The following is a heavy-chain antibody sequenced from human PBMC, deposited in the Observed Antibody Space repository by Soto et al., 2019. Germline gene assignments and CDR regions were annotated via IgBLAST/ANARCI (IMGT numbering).Heavy chain of an antibody. Sequence: QVQLVQSGAEVKKPGSSVKVSCKASGGTFSNYTISWVRKAPGHGLDWMGGIIPSLNIANYAQKFQVRVTITADKSTTTAYMELSSLRSEDTAVYYCARVSEMGTVTEGFYYYMDVWGKGTTVTVSS. J-gene: IGHJ6*03. CDR1: GGTFSNYT. V-gene: IGHV1-69*02. CDR2: IIPSLNIA. CDR3: ARVSEMGTVTEGFYYYMDV. D-gene: IGHD4-17*01.